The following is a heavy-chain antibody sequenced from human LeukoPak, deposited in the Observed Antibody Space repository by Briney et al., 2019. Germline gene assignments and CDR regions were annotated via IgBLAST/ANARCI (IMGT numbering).Heavy chain of an antibody. J-gene: IGHJ4*02. CDR2: IYSGGST. Sequence: GGSLRLSCAASGFTVSSNYMSWVRQAPGKGLEWVSVIYSGGSTYYADSVKGRFTISRDNAKNSLYLQMNSLRAEDTAVYYCARDFWAAYDDSPDDYWGQGTLVTVSS. CDR1: GFTVSSNY. CDR3: ARDFWAAYDDSPDDY. D-gene: IGHD4-17*01. V-gene: IGHV3-53*01.